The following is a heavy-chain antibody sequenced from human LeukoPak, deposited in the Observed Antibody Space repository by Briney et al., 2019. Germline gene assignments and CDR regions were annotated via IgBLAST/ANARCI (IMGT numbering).Heavy chain of an antibody. J-gene: IGHJ4*02. CDR3: ARFYCSSTSCDVPFDY. CDR1: GFTFSSYS. CDR2: ISSGSSYI. D-gene: IGHD2-2*01. Sequence: PGGSLRLSCAASGFTFSSYSMNWVRQAPGKGLEWVSSISSGSSYIYYADSVKGRITISRDNSKNTLYLQMNSLRAEDTAVYYCARFYCSSTSCDVPFDYWGQGTLVTVSS. V-gene: IGHV3-21*01.